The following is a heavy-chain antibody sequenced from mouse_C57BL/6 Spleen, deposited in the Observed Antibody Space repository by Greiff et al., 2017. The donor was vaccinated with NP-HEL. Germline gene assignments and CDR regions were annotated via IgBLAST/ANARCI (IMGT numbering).Heavy chain of an antibody. J-gene: IGHJ4*01. Sequence: QVQLQQSGAELVRPGTSVKVSCKASGYAFTNYLIEWVKQRPGQGLEWIGVINPGRGGTNYTEKFMGKATLTADKSSSTSYMQLNSLTSEDSAVYFVARGGNNGNSYAMDYWGQGTSVTVSS. V-gene: IGHV1-54*01. D-gene: IGHD2-1*01. CDR2: INPGRGGT. CDR3: ARGGNNGNSYAMDY. CDR1: GYAFTNYL.